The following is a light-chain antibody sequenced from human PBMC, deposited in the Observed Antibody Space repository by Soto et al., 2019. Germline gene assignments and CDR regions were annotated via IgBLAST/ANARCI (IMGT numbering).Light chain of an antibody. CDR1: QSVSSSY. Sequence: EIVLTQSPGTLSFSPGERATLSCRASQSVSSSYLAWYKQKPGQAPRPLIYGASSRPTGIPDRFSGSGSGTDFTLTISRLEPEDFAVYYCQQYGSSSTFGQGTRLENK. J-gene: IGKJ5*01. CDR2: GAS. V-gene: IGKV3-20*01. CDR3: QQYGSSST.